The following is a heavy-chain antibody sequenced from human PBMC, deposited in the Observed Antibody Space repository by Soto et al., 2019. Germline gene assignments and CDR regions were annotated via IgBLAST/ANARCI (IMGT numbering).Heavy chain of an antibody. V-gene: IGHV1-18*01. CDR1: GYTFSNYA. Sequence: QVQLVQSGPEVKKPGASVKVSCKASGYTFSNYAITWVRQAPGQGLEWMGWIGAYNGNTRYPQNIQGRVTMTTDTSTNTAYMELRSLRSDDTAVYFCARGVTGGLNDYWGQGTLVTVSS. D-gene: IGHD2-21*02. CDR2: IGAYNGNT. CDR3: ARGVTGGLNDY. J-gene: IGHJ4*02.